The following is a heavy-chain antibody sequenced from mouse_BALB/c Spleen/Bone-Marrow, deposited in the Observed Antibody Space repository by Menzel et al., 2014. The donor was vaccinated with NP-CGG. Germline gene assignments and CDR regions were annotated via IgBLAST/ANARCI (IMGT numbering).Heavy chain of an antibody. CDR3: TRQYGNYYAMDY. CDR1: GYTFTSYW. Sequence: VKLVESGAELVRPGASVKVSCKASGYTFTSYWINWVKQRPGQGLEWIGNIYPSDSYTNYNQNFKDEATLTVDKSSSTAYMQLSSPTSEDSAVYYCTRQYGNYYAMDYWGQGTSVTVSS. CDR2: IYPSDSYT. V-gene: IGHV1S126*01. J-gene: IGHJ4*01. D-gene: IGHD2-10*02.